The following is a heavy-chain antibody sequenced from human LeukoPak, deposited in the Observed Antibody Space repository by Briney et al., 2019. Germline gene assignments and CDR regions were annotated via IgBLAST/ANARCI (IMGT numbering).Heavy chain of an antibody. J-gene: IGHJ6*02. CDR1: GYTFTGYY. D-gene: IGHD2-2*01. Sequence: ASVKVSCTASGYTFTGYYMHWVRQAPGQGLEWMGWINPNSGGTNYAQKFQGRVTMTRDTSISTAYMELSRLRSDDTAVYYCARVYCSSTSCSTYYYYYGMDVWGQGTTVTVSS. CDR3: ARVYCSSTSCSTYYYYYGMDV. V-gene: IGHV1-2*02. CDR2: INPNSGGT.